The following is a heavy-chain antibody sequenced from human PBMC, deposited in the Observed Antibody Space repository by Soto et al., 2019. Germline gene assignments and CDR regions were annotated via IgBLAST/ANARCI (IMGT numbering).Heavy chain of an antibody. CDR1: GGSFNGYY. CDR2: INHSRST. V-gene: IGHV4-34*01. Sequence: QVQLQQWGAGLLKPSETLSLTCAVYGGSFNGYYWTWIRQPPWKGLEWIGEINHSRSTNSNPSLRGRVTISVDTSKNQISLKLTSVTAAVTAVYYCARRYCTSTSWLPGFDPWGRGTLVTVSS. D-gene: IGHD2-2*01. J-gene: IGHJ5*02. CDR3: ARRYCTSTSWLPGFDP.